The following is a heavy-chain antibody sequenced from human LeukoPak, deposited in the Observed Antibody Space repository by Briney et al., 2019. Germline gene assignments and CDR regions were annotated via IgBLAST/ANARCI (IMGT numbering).Heavy chain of an antibody. J-gene: IGHJ4*02. V-gene: IGHV5-51*01. Sequence: GESLKISCKGSGYSFTSYWIGWVRQMPGKGQEWMGIIYPGDSDTRYSPSFQGQVTISADKSISTAYLQWSSLRAEDTAVYYCARVHGAYPFDSWGQGTLVTVSS. CDR3: ARVHGAYPFDS. CDR2: IYPGDSDT. CDR1: GYSFTSYW. D-gene: IGHD4/OR15-4a*01.